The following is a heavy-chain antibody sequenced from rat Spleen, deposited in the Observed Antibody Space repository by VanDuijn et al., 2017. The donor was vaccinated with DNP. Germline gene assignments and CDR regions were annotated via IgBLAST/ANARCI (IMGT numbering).Heavy chain of an antibody. J-gene: IGHJ1*01. CDR2: ISYDGGIT. Sequence: EVQLVESGGGLVQPGRSLKLSCAASGFTFSDYYMAWVRQAPTKGLEWVAYISYDGGITAYGDSVKGRFTISRDIAKSTLYLQMNSLRSEDTATYYCARGIITALPYWSFDFWGPGTMVTVSS. CDR1: GFTFSDYY. CDR3: ARGIITALPYWSFDF. V-gene: IGHV5-22*01. D-gene: IGHD1-6*01.